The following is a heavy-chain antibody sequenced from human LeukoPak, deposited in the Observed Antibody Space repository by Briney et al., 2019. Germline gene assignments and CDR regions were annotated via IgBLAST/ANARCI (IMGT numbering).Heavy chain of an antibody. CDR2: IIPIFGTA. V-gene: IGHV1-69*13. CDR1: GGTFCSYA. Sequence: SVKVSCKASGGTFCSYAISWVRQAPGQGLEWMGGIIPIFGTANYAQKFQGRVTITADESTSTAYMELSSLRSEDTAVYYCARTRIQLWSGPAYYFDYWGQGTLVTVSS. D-gene: IGHD5-18*01. CDR3: ARTRIQLWSGPAYYFDY. J-gene: IGHJ4*02.